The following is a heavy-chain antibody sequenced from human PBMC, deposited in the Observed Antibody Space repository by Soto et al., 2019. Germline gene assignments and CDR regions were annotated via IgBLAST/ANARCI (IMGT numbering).Heavy chain of an antibody. V-gene: IGHV1-8*01. CDR3: ARGVSAGVDY. CDR2: MEPSTGRT. J-gene: IGHJ4*02. D-gene: IGHD1-26*01. CDR1: GYSFTSLD. Sequence: ASVKVSCKASGYSFTSLDINWVRQTAGQGLEWMGWMEPSTGRTGYAQKFQGRVTMTRDTSINTAYMELTTLTSDDTAFYYCARGVSAGVDYWGQGTMVTVSS.